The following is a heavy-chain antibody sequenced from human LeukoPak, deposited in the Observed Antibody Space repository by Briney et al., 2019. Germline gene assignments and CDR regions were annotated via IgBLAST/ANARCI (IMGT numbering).Heavy chain of an antibody. Sequence: GGSLRLSCAASVFTFSSYSMNWVCEAPGKGLEWVSSISSSSSYIYYADSVKGRFTISRDNAKNSLYLQMNSLRAEDTAVYYCARDGTYCGCDCYRRYFDLWGRGTLVTVSS. J-gene: IGHJ2*01. D-gene: IGHD2-21*02. V-gene: IGHV3-21*01. CDR2: ISSSSSYI. CDR1: VFTFSSYS. CDR3: ARDGTYCGCDCYRRYFDL.